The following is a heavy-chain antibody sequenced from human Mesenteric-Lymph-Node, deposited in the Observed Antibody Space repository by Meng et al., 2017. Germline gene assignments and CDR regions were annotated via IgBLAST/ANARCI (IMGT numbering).Heavy chain of an antibody. Sequence: QVQLQKSGPGLVEPSQTLSLTSTVSGGSMSSGTYYWSWIRQPPGKGLEWIGYIHHSGSAYYNPSLKSRVSISVDTSKNQFSLKLSSVTAADTAVYFCARGELLWDYWGQGTLVTVSS. CDR2: IHHSGSA. CDR1: GGSMSSGTYY. D-gene: IGHD2-2*01. V-gene: IGHV4-30-4*01. CDR3: ARGELLWDY. J-gene: IGHJ4*02.